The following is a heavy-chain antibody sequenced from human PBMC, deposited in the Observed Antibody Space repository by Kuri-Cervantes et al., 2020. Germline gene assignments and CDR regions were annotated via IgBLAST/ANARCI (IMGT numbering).Heavy chain of an antibody. V-gene: IGHV3-33*08. CDR1: GFSFSTYG. J-gene: IGHJ5*02. D-gene: IGHD2-15*01. CDR3: ARGSGGTTRSALPVLS. CDR2: IWYDGSNK. Sequence: GGSLRLSCAASGFSFSTYGMHWVRQAPGKGLEWVALIWYDGSNKFYADSVKGRFTISRDNSKNTLYLQMNSLRAEDTAVYYCARGSGGTTRSALPVLSWGQGTLVTVSS.